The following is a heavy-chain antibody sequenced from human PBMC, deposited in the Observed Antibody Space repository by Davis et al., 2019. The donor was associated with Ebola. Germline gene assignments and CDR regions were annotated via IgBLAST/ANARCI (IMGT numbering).Heavy chain of an antibody. V-gene: IGHV5-10-1*01. CDR2: IDPSDYYT. D-gene: IGHD5-18*01. Sequence: GESLKISCKGSGYSFTSYWISWVRQMPGKGLEWMGRIDPSDYYTNYSPSFQGHVTISVDKCISTAYLQWSSLKASDTAMYYCATSVPLHLWPPYDYWGQGTLVTVSS. J-gene: IGHJ4*02. CDR3: ATSVPLHLWPPYDY. CDR1: GYSFTSYW.